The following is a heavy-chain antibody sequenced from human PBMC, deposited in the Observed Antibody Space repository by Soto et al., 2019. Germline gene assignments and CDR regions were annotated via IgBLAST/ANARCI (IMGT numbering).Heavy chain of an antibody. CDR2: ISGSGGST. Sequence: EVQLLESGGGLVQPGGSLRLSCAASGFTFSSYAMSWVRQAPGKGLEWVSAISGSGGSTYYADSVKGRFTISRDNPKNPLYLQMNRRRAEDTAVYYFAKTSGIVVVPPYTFDPWGQGTLVTVSS. J-gene: IGHJ5*02. CDR3: AKTSGIVVVPPYTFDP. D-gene: IGHD2-2*01. V-gene: IGHV3-23*01. CDR1: GFTFSSYA.